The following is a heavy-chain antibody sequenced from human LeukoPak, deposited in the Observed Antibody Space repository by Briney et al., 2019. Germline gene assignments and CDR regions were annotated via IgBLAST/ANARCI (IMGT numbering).Heavy chain of an antibody. CDR3: ARDRTYYYDSSGYFYGMDV. CDR1: GGSISSYY. D-gene: IGHD3-22*01. Sequence: PSETLSLTCTVSGGSISSYYWSWIRQPPGKGLEWIGYIYYSGSTNYNPPLKSRVTISVDTSKNQFSLKLSSVTAADTAVYYCARDRTYYYDSSGYFYGMDVWGQGTTVTVSS. V-gene: IGHV4-59*01. CDR2: IYYSGST. J-gene: IGHJ6*02.